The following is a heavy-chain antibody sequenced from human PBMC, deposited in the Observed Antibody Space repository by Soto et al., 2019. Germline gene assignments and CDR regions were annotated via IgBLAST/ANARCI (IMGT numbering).Heavy chain of an antibody. J-gene: IGHJ6*02. CDR2: IIPIFGTA. D-gene: IGHD6-13*01. Sequence: SVKVSCKASGGTFSSYAISWVRQAPGQGLEWMGGIIPIFGTANYAQKFQGRVTITADESTSTAYMELSSLRSEDTAVYYCARGGSSSWRYYYYYGMDVWGQGTTVTVSS. CDR3: ARGGSSSWRYYYYYGMDV. V-gene: IGHV1-69*13. CDR1: GGTFSSYA.